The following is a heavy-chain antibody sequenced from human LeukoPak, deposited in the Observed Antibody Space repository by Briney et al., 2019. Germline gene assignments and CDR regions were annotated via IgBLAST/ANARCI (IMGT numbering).Heavy chain of an antibody. Sequence: GGSLRLSCAPSGFTFSSYAMSWVRQAPGKGLEWVSTISDSGGATFYADSVKGRFTISRDSSKNTLYLQMNSLRAEDTAVYYCARDLGGPRIQLWLAAFDIWGQGTMVTVSS. D-gene: IGHD5-18*01. V-gene: IGHV3-23*01. CDR1: GFTFSSYA. CDR3: ARDLGGPRIQLWLAAFDI. J-gene: IGHJ3*02. CDR2: ISDSGGAT.